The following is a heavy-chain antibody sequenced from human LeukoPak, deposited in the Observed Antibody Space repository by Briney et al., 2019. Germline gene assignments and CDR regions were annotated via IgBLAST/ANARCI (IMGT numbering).Heavy chain of an antibody. V-gene: IGHV1-2*02. CDR3: ARDWRVYCTNGVCYRNAFDI. D-gene: IGHD2-8*01. Sequence: ASVKVSCKASGYTFTGYYIHWVRQAPGQGLEWMGWINPNSGGTNYAQKFQGRVTMTRDTSISTAYMELSRLTSDDTAVYYCARDWRVYCTNGVCYRNAFDIWGQGTMVTVSS. CDR1: GYTFTGYY. CDR2: INPNSGGT. J-gene: IGHJ3*02.